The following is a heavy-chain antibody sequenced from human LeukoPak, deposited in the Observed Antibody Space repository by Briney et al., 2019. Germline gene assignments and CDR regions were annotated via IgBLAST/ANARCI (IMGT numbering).Heavy chain of an antibody. J-gene: IGHJ4*02. CDR1: GFTFISYE. V-gene: IGHV3-74*01. CDR2: INTDGGRT. Sequence: PGGSLRLSCAACGFTFISYEMQWVRQAPGKGLVWVSRINTDGGRTSYADSVKGRFTISRDNAKNTLYLQMNSLRAEDTAVYYCARELPREVTLDYWGQGTLVTVSS. CDR3: ARELPREVTLDY. D-gene: IGHD2-21*02.